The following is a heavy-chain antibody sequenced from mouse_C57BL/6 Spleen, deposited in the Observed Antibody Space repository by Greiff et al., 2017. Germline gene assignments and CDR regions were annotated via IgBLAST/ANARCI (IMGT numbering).Heavy chain of an antibody. D-gene: IGHD1-1*01. CDR2: ISDGGSYT. CDR1: GFTFSSYA. Sequence: EVKLMESGGGLVKPGGSLTLSCAASGFTFSSYAMSWVRQTPEKRLEWVATISDGGSYTSYPDNVKGRFTISRDNAKNNLYLQMSHLKSEDTAMYYCARNYYGSSYFDYWGQGTTLTVSS. J-gene: IGHJ2*01. CDR3: ARNYYGSSYFDY. V-gene: IGHV5-4*03.